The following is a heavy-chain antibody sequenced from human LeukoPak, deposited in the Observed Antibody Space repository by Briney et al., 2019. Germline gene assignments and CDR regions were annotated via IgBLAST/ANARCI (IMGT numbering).Heavy chain of an antibody. Sequence: AGGSLRLSCAASGFTFSSYGTHWVRQAPGKGLEWVAVLSYDGSNESYADSVKGRFTISRDNSKNTLFLQMNSLRPEDTAVYYCAKDQDYGDYYFDYWGQGTLVTVSS. J-gene: IGHJ4*02. CDR2: LSYDGSNE. CDR1: GFTFSSYG. V-gene: IGHV3-30*18. D-gene: IGHD4-17*01. CDR3: AKDQDYGDYYFDY.